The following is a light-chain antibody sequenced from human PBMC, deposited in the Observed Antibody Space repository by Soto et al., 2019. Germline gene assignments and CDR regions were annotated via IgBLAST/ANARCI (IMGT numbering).Light chain of an antibody. CDR1: QDISNY. V-gene: IGKV1-33*01. CDR2: DAS. CDR3: QQYDNLPT. Sequence: DIQMTQSPTTLSASVGDRVNITCQASQDISNYLNWYQQKPGKAPKLLIYDASNLETGVPSRFSGSGSGTDFTFTISSLQPEDIATYYCQQYDNLPTFGGGTKVDI. J-gene: IGKJ4*01.